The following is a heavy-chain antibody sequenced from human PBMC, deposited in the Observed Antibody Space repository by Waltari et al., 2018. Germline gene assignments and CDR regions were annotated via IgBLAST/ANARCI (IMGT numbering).Heavy chain of an antibody. J-gene: IGHJ4*02. D-gene: IGHD6-13*01. CDR1: GYSISSGFF. V-gene: IGHV4-38-2*01. CDR3: ARLGPSSRWYDF. CDR2: AYYGGTT. Sequence: QVELQESGPGLVKTSETLSLTCAVSGYSISSGFFWGWLRQPPGKGLEWIGNAYYGGTTYYNASLRSRVTISIDTSKNHISLKLRSVTAADTAVYYCARLGPSSRWYDFWGRGTLVTVSS.